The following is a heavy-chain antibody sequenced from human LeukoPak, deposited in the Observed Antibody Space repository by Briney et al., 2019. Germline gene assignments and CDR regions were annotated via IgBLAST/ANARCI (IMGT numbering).Heavy chain of an antibody. D-gene: IGHD2-2*01. CDR2: IYHSGST. CDR1: GGSISSSNW. J-gene: IGHJ3*02. Sequence: PSEALSLTCAVSGGSISSSNWWSWVRQPPGKGLEWIGEIYHSGSTNYNPSLKSRVTISVDKSKNQFSLRLSSVTAADTAMYYCARGGRYCSSTSCSVGAFDIWGQGTMVTVSS. V-gene: IGHV4-4*02. CDR3: ARGGRYCSSTSCSVGAFDI.